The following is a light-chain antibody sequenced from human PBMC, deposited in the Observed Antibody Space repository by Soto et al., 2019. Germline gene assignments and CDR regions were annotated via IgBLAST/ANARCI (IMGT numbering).Light chain of an antibody. V-gene: IGLV2-14*01. Sequence: QSALTQPASVSGSPGQSITISCTGTSSDVGGYTYVSWYQQHPGKAPKLMLYEVSNRPSGVSNRFSGSKSGNTASLPISGLQAEDEADYYCSSYTSSSIDDVFGTGTKVTVL. CDR3: SSYTSSSIDDV. CDR1: SSDVGGYTY. J-gene: IGLJ1*01. CDR2: EVS.